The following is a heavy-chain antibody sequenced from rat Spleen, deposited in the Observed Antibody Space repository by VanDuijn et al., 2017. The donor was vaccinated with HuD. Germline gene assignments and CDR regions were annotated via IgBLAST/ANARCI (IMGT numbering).Heavy chain of an antibody. J-gene: IGHJ1*01. D-gene: IGHD1-6*01. CDR3: ARRTYTPYWYFDF. V-gene: IGHV5S13*01. CDR2: ITNTGGRT. Sequence: EVKLVESGGGLVQPGRSLKLSCAASGFTFSDYGMAWVRQTPTKGLEWVASITNTGGRTYYPDSVKGRFTISRDNAKSTLYLQMNSLRSEDTATYYCARRTYTPYWYFDFWGPGTMVTVSS. CDR1: GFTFSDYG.